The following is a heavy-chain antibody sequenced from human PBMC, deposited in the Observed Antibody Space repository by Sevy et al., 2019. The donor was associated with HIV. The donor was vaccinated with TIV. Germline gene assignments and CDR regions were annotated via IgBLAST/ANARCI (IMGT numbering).Heavy chain of an antibody. D-gene: IGHD5-12*01. CDR1: GISFTTSG. CDR2: ISYHGRDK. CDR3: AKDFTGYNGMDV. Sequence: GGSLRLSCVVSGISFTTSGMHWVRQAPGKGLEWVAVISYHGRDKFYAESVKGRSTISRDNSKNMLYLQMNSLRAEDTAVYYCAKDFTGYNGMDVWGPGTMVTVSS. J-gene: IGHJ6*02. V-gene: IGHV3-30*18.